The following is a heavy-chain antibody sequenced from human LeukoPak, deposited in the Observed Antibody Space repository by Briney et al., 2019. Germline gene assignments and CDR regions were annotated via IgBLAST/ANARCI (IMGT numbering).Heavy chain of an antibody. CDR1: GFTFSSYW. D-gene: IGHD1-26*01. Sequence: PGGSLRLSCAASGFTFSSYWMHWVRQAPGKGLEWVSVIYSGGTTYYADSVKGRFSISRDNSKNTVYLQMNSLTTDDSAVYYCARGLVGGTPLSFDSWGQGTLVTVSS. V-gene: IGHV3-53*01. J-gene: IGHJ4*02. CDR3: ARGLVGGTPLSFDS. CDR2: IYSGGTT.